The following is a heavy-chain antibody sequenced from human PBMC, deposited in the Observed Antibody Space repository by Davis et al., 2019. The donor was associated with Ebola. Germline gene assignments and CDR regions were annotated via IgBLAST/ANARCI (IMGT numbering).Heavy chain of an antibody. Sequence: MPSETLSLTCTVSGGSVSSGSYYWSWIRQPPGKGLEWLGYIYYSGSTNYNPSLKSRVTILVDTSKNQFSLKLSSVTAADTAVYYCARIHYYDFWSGYPRNRYYYYGMDVWGQGTTVTVSS. CDR2: IYYSGST. D-gene: IGHD3-3*01. J-gene: IGHJ6*02. V-gene: IGHV4-61*01. CDR3: ARIHYYDFWSGYPRNRYYYYGMDV. CDR1: GGSVSSGSYY.